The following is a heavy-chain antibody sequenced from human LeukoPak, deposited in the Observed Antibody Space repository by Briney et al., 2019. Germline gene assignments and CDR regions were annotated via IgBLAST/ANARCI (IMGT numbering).Heavy chain of an antibody. J-gene: IGHJ4*02. CDR3: ARGTRGDILTGYSLGY. CDR2: MNPNSGNT. Sequence: GASVKVSCKASGYTFTSYGISWVRQAPGQGLEWMGWMNPNSGNTGYSQKFQGRVTTTRNTSISTAYMELSSLRSEDTAVYYCARGTRGDILTGYSLGYWGQGTLVTVSS. V-gene: IGHV1-8*02. D-gene: IGHD3-9*01. CDR1: GYTFTSYG.